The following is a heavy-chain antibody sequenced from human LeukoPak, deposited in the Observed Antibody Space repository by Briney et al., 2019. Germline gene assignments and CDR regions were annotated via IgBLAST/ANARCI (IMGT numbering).Heavy chain of an antibody. CDR1: GFTFDDYA. J-gene: IGHJ5*02. CDR3: AKGREWELNYNWFDP. V-gene: IGHV3-9*01. Sequence: QPGRSLRLSCAASGFTFDDYAMHWVRQAPGKGLEWVSGISWNSGSIGYADSVKGRFTISRDNAKNSLYLQMNSLRAEDTALYYCAKGREWELNYNWFDPWGQGTLVTVSS. D-gene: IGHD1-26*01. CDR2: ISWNSGSI.